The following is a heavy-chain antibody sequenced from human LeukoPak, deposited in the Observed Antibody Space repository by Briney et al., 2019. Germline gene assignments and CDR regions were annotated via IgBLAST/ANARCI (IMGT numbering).Heavy chain of an antibody. J-gene: IGHJ4*02. D-gene: IGHD1-26*01. CDR3: ARDYRYSGVYQFDY. CDR1: GFAFSTYS. Sequence: GGSLRLSCAASGFAFSTYSMNWVRQAPGKGLEWVSSISSSSTYIYHADSVKGRFSITRDNAKNSLFLQMNSLRAEDTAVYYCARDYRYSGVYQFDYWGQGTLATVSS. CDR2: ISSSSTYI. V-gene: IGHV3-21*01.